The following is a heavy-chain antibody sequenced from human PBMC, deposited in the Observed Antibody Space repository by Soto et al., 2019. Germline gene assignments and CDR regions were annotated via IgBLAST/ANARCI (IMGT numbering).Heavy chain of an antibody. CDR3: ASTVTTTAYNWLDS. CDR2: ISSSGSTI. CDR1: GFTFSDYY. D-gene: IGHD4-4*01. Sequence: PGGSLRLSCAASGFTFSDYYMSWIRQAPGKGLEWVSYISSSGSTIYYADSVKGRFTISRDNAKNSLYLQMNSLRAEDTAVYYCASTVTTTAYNWLDSWGQGTMVTVYS. J-gene: IGHJ5*01. V-gene: IGHV3-11*01.